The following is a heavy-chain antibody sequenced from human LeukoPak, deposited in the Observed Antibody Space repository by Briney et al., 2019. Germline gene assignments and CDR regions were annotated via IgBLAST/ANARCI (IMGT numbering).Heavy chain of an antibody. CDR3: AREGLGAAAGTFDY. CDR2: IIPILGIA. Sequence: SVKVSCKASGGTFSSYAISWVRQAPGQGLEWMGRIIPILGIANYAQKFQGRVTITADKSTSTAYMELSSLRVEDTAVYYCAREGLGAAAGTFDYWGQGTLVTVSS. J-gene: IGHJ4*02. CDR1: GGTFSSYA. D-gene: IGHD6-13*01. V-gene: IGHV1-69*04.